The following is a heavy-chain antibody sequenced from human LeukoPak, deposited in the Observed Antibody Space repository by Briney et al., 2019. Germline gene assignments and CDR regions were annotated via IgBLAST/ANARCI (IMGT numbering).Heavy chain of an antibody. CDR2: IYSGGST. CDR3: ARGGYYGMDV. CDR1: GFTVSSNY. Sequence: HSGGSLRLSCAASGFTVSSNYMSWVRQAPGKGLEWVSVIYSGGSTYYTDSVKGRVTISRDKSKNTLYLQMNSLRAEDTAVYYCARGGYYGMDVWGQGTTVTVSS. J-gene: IGHJ6*02. V-gene: IGHV3-66*01.